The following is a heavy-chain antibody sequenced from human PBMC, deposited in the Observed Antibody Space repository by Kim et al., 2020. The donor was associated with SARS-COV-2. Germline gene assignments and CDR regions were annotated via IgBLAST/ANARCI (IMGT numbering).Heavy chain of an antibody. J-gene: IGHJ6*02. CDR3: ARGPDLVATIFFYGLDV. D-gene: IGHD5-12*01. V-gene: IGHV4-4*02. Sequence: SETLSLTCGVSGGSISSSNWWTWVRQTPGKGLEWIGEVYHTGSANYHPSLKSRVTISLDTSKNQFSLALASVTAADAAVYYCARGPDLVATIFFYGLDVWGQGTMVIVSS. CDR1: GGSISSSNW. CDR2: VYHTGSA.